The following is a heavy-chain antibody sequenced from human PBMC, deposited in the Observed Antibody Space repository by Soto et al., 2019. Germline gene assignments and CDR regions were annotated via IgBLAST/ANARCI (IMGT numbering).Heavy chain of an antibody. D-gene: IGHD5-12*01. CDR1: GDSVSSNSAA. Sequence: PSQTLSLTCAISGDSVSSNSAAWNWIRQSPSRGLEWLGRTYYRSKWYNDYAVSVKSRITINPDTSKNQFSLQLNSVTPEDTAVYYCARESMVEMATTLFFDYWGQGTLVTVSS. V-gene: IGHV6-1*01. J-gene: IGHJ4*02. CDR3: ARESMVEMATTLFFDY. CDR2: TYYRSKWYN.